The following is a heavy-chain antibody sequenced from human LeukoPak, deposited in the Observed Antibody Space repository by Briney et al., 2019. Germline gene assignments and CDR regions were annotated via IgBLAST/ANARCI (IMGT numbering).Heavy chain of an antibody. CDR1: GFTFSDYY. CDR2: IYYSGST. Sequence: GSLRLSCAASGFTFSDYYMSWIRQPPGKGLEWIGSIYYSGSTYYNPSLKSRVTISVDTSKNQFSLKLSSVTAADTAVYYCAREGIQLWSPVYFDYWGQGTLVTVSS. CDR3: AREGIQLWSPVYFDY. D-gene: IGHD5-18*01. V-gene: IGHV4-39*07. J-gene: IGHJ4*02.